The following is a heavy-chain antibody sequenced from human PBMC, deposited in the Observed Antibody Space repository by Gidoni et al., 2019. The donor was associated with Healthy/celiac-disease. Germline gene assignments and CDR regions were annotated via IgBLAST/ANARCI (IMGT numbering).Heavy chain of an antibody. V-gene: IGHV5-51*01. D-gene: IGHD3-22*01. CDR3: ARLYDSSGYYYYNLDY. CDR1: GYSFTTYW. Sequence: EVQLVQSGAEVKKPGESLKISCKGSGYSFTTYWIGWVRQMPGKGLEWMGIIYPGDSDTRYSPSFQGQVTISADKSISTAYLQWSSLKASDTAMYYCARLYDSSGYYYYNLDYWGQGTLVTVSS. CDR2: IYPGDSDT. J-gene: IGHJ4*02.